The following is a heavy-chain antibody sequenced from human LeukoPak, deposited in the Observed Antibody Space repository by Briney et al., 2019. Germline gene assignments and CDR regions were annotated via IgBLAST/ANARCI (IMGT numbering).Heavy chain of an antibody. CDR3: ARGMWGGGY. Sequence: GGSLRLSCAASGFTFSNYWMHWVRQAPGKGLVWVSRIKSDGSRTDYADSVKGRFTISRDNAKNSLYLQMNSLRAEDAAVYYCARGMWGGGYWGQGTLVTVSS. V-gene: IGHV3-74*01. J-gene: IGHJ4*02. CDR2: IKSDGSRT. CDR1: GFTFSNYW. D-gene: IGHD3-16*01.